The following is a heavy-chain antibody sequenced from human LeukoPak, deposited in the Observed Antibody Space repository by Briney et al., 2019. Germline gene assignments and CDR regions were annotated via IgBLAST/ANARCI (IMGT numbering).Heavy chain of an antibody. CDR3: ARAEWELLFDY. V-gene: IGHV4-30-4*08. CDR1: GGSISSGDYY. Sequence: SETLSLTCTVSGGSISSGDYYWSWIRQPPGKGLEWIGYIYYSGSTYYNPSLKSRVTISVDTSNNQFSLKLSSVTAADTAVYYCARAEWELLFDYWGQGTLVTVSS. CDR2: IYYSGST. J-gene: IGHJ4*02. D-gene: IGHD1-26*01.